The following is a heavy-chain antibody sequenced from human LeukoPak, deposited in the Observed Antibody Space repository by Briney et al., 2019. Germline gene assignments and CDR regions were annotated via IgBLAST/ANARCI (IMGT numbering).Heavy chain of an antibody. D-gene: IGHD4-23*01. CDR2: INPSGGGT. Sequence: ASVKVSCKASGYTFTSYYMHWVRQAPGQGLEWMGIINPSGGGTNYAQKFQGRVIMTRETSTSTVYMELRSPRSEDTAVYYCARDSPISGSYYGGLGYWGQGTLVTVSS. J-gene: IGHJ4*02. CDR3: ARDSPISGSYYGGLGY. CDR1: GYTFTSYY. V-gene: IGHV1-46*01.